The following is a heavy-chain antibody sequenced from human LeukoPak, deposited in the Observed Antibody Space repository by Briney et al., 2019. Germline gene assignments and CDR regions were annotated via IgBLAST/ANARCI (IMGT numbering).Heavy chain of an antibody. CDR3: AGGPNSPYDILTGPFDY. CDR1: GGSFSGYY. J-gene: IGHJ4*02. D-gene: IGHD3-9*01. Sequence: PSETLSLTCAVYGGSFSGYYWSWIRQPPGKGLEWIGEINHSGSTNYNPSLKTRVTISVDTSKNQFSLKLSSVTAADTAVYYCAGGPNSPYDILTGPFDYWGQGTLVTVSS. CDR2: INHSGST. V-gene: IGHV4-34*01.